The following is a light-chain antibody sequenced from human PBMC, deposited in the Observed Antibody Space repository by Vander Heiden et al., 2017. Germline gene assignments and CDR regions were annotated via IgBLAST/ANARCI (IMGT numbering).Light chain of an antibody. CDR1: QSISSY. Sequence: DILLPQSPATLSLSPGERSTLTCSARQSISSYLAWYQQKPGQAPRLLIYEASNRATGIPARFSGSGSGTDFTLTISSLEPEDFAVYYCQQGSKWLFTFGPGTKVDIK. CDR2: EAS. CDR3: QQGSKWLFT. J-gene: IGKJ3*01. V-gene: IGKV3-11*01.